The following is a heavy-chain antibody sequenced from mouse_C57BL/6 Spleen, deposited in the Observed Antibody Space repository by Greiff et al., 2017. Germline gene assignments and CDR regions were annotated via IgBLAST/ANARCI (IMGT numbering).Heavy chain of an antibody. D-gene: IGHD1-1*01. CDR1: GFSLTSYA. V-gene: IGHV2-9-1*01. CDR2: IWTGGGT. Sequence: VHLVESGPGLVAPSQSLSITCTVSGFSLTSYAISWVRQPPGKGLEWLGVIWTGGGTNYNSALKSRLSISKDNSKSQVFLKMNSLQTDDTARYYCARNPDYYGSPWAMDYWGQGTSVTVSS. CDR3: ARNPDYYGSPWAMDY. J-gene: IGHJ4*01.